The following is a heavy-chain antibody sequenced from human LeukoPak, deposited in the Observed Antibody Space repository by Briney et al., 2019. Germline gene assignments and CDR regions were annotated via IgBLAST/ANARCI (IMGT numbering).Heavy chain of an antibody. J-gene: IGHJ2*01. CDR1: GGSFSVYY. CDR3: ARGRLGYFDL. CDR2: INHSGST. V-gene: IGHV4-34*01. Sequence: SETLSLTCAVYGGSFSVYYWSWIRQPPGKGLEWIGEINHSGSTNYNPSLKSRVTISVDTSKNQFSLKLSSVTAADTAVYYCARGRLGYFDLWGRGTLVTVSS. D-gene: IGHD3-9*01.